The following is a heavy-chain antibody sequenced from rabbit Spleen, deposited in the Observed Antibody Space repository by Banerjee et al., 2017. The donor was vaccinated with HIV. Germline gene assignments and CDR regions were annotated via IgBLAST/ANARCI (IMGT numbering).Heavy chain of an antibody. CDR1: GFSFNSGYD. CDR3: ARDPAYSSGSGSAIPYL. J-gene: IGHJ4*01. D-gene: IGHD1-1*01. Sequence: QEQLVESGGGLVKPGASLTLTCKASGFSFNSGYDMCWVRQAPGKGLEWIACISGDGTHITHQARWAKGRFTISNPSSTTVTLQLNSLTVADTATYFCARDPAYSSGSGSAIPYLWGPGTLVTVS. CDR2: ISGDGTHIT. V-gene: IGHV1S45*01.